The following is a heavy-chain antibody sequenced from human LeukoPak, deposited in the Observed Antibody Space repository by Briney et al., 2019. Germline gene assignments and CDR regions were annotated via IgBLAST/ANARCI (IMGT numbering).Heavy chain of an antibody. Sequence: ETGGSLRLSCAASGFTVSSNYMSWVRQAPGKGLEWVSVIYSGGSTYYADSVKGRLTISRDNSKNTLYLQMNSLRAEDTAVYYCARDSSSGWYHGYWGQGTLVTVSS. V-gene: IGHV3-66*01. CDR1: GFTVSSNY. J-gene: IGHJ4*02. D-gene: IGHD6-19*01. CDR3: ARDSSSGWYHGY. CDR2: IYSGGST.